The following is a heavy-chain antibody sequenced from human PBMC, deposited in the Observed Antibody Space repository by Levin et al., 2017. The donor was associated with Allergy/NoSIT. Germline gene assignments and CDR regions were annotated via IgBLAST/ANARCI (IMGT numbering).Heavy chain of an antibody. CDR3: AGERPTRDYNILTAYSPNAFDI. J-gene: IGHJ3*02. V-gene: IGHV1-2*02. D-gene: IGHD3-9*01. CDR2: INPNSAAT. CDR1: GYTFTDYY. Sequence: ASVKVSCKASGYTFTDYYIHWVRQAPGQGLEWMGWINPNSAATHYAQKFQGRVTMTRDTSISTAYMELSRLRSDDTAVYYCAGERPTRDYNILTAYSPNAFDIWGQGTMVTVSS.